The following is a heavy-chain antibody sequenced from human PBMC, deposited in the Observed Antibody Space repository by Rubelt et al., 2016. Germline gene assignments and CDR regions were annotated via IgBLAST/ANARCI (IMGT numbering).Heavy chain of an antibody. CDR1: GYVFTSHY. CDR3: ARGTYSDY. D-gene: IGHD2-15*01. CDR2: INPSGGAT. J-gene: IGHJ4*02. V-gene: IGHV1-46*01. Sequence: QVQLVQSGADRKEPGASVKISCKASGYVFTSHYMHWVRQAPGQGLEWMGIINPSGGATNYAPKFQGRVIMTSDTSTNTVYMELSSLRSEDRAVYYCARGTYSDYWGQGTLVTVS.